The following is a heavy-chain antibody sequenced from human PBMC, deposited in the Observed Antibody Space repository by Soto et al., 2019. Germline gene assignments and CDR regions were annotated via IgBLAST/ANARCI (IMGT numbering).Heavy chain of an antibody. V-gene: IGHV4-39*01. D-gene: IGHD2-2*01. Sequence: QLQLQESGPGLVKPSETLSLTCTVSGGSISSSSYYWGWIRQPPGKGLEWIGSIYYSGSTYYNPSLKSRVTISVDTSKNQFSLKLSSVTAADTAVYYCANQLLGYYYMDVWGKGTTVTVSS. J-gene: IGHJ6*03. CDR3: ANQLLGYYYMDV. CDR2: IYYSGST. CDR1: GGSISSSSYY.